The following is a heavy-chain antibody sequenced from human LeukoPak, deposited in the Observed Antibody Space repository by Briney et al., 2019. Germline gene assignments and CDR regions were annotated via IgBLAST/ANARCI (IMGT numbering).Heavy chain of an antibody. V-gene: IGHV3-21*01. CDR1: GFTFSSYS. D-gene: IGHD3-9*01. CDR2: ISSSSSYI. CDR3: ARRNLYFDWLAPNTYYYYYYMDV. Sequence: GGSLRLSCAASGFTFSSYSMNWVRQAPGKGLEWVSSISSSSSYIYYADSVKGRFTISRDNAKNSLYLQMNSLRAEDTAVYYCARRNLYFDWLAPNTYYYYYYMDVWGKGTTVTISS. J-gene: IGHJ6*03.